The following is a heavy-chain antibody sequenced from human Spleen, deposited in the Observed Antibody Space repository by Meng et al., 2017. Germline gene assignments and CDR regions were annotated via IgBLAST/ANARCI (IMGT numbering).Heavy chain of an antibody. Sequence: SVKVACKASGGTFSRYGINWVRQAPGQGLEWMGGIIPIFGTTNYAQKFQGRVIITADRSTSTDYMELSSLTSEDTAVYYCARRERDRRSAYYFGGEGGLDYWGQGTLVTVSS. D-gene: IGHD3-3*01. J-gene: IGHJ4*02. CDR3: ARRERDRRSAYYFGGEGGLDY. CDR1: GGTFSRYG. CDR2: IIPIFGTT. V-gene: IGHV1-69*06.